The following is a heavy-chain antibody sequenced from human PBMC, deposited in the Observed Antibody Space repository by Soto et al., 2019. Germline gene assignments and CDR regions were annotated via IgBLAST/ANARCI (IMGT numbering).Heavy chain of an antibody. J-gene: IGHJ3*02. Sequence: PSETLSLTCAVYGGSFSGYYWSWIRQPPGKGLEWIGEINHSGSTNYNPSLKSRVTISVDTSKNQFSLKLSSVTAADTAVYYCARGSKHIVVTDAFDIWGQGTMVTVSS. CDR2: INHSGST. CDR3: ARGSKHIVVTDAFDI. D-gene: IGHD2-21*01. CDR1: GGSFSGYY. V-gene: IGHV4-34*01.